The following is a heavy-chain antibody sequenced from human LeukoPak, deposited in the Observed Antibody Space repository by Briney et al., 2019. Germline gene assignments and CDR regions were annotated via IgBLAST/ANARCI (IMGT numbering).Heavy chain of an antibody. CDR3: AKDWDGYNPLILDY. J-gene: IGHJ4*02. CDR2: INHSGST. Sequence: SETLSLTCTVSGGSISSYYWSWIRQPPGKGLEWIGEINHSGSTNYNPSLQTRVTMSVDTSQNQFSLRLTSLTAADTAVYYCAKDWDGYNPLILDYWGQGTLVTVSS. CDR1: GGSISSYY. V-gene: IGHV4-34*01. D-gene: IGHD5-24*01.